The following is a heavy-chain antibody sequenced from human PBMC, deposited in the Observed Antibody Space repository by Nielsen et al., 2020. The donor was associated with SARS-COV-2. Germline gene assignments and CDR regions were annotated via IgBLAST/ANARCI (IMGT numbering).Heavy chain of an antibody. CDR3: ARVASSEVGAAADY. Sequence: GSLRLSCTVSGDSISSGGYYWSWVRQPPGKGLEWIGEIYHSGSTNYNPSLKSRVTISVDKSKNQFSLKLSSVTAADTAVYYCARVASSEVGAAADYWGQGTLVTVSS. V-gene: IGHV4-4*02. CDR2: IYHSGST. CDR1: GDSISSGGYY. D-gene: IGHD6-13*01. J-gene: IGHJ4*02.